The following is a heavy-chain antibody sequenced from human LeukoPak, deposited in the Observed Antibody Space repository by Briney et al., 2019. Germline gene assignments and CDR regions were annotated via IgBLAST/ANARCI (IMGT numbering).Heavy chain of an antibody. J-gene: IGHJ4*02. V-gene: IGHV4-34*01. CDR3: ARGIAAAANRYYFDY. CDR2: INHSGST. D-gene: IGHD6-13*01. CDR1: GGSFSGYY. Sequence: PSETLSLTCAVYGGSFSGYYWSWIRQPPGKGLEWIGEINHSGSTNYNPSLKSRVTISVDTSKHQFSLKLSSVTAADTAVYYCARGIAAAANRYYFDYWGQGTLVTVSS.